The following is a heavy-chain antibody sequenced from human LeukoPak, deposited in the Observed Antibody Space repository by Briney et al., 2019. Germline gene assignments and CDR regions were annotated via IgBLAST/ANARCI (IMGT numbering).Heavy chain of an antibody. Sequence: GGSLRLSCAASGFTVSSNYMSWVRQGPGKGLEWVSVIYSGGSTYYADSVKGRFTISRDNSKNTLYLQMNSLRAEDTAVYFCTTERYSNILPDYWGQGTLVTVSS. D-gene: IGHD6-13*01. CDR1: GFTVSSNY. J-gene: IGHJ4*02. CDR2: IYSGGST. CDR3: TTERYSNILPDY. V-gene: IGHV3-53*01.